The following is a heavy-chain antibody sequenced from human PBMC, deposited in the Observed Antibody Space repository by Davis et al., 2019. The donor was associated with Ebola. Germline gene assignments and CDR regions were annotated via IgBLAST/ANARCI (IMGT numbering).Heavy chain of an antibody. J-gene: IGHJ6*02. Sequence: GGSLRLSCAASGFTFTSYAMSWVRQAPGKGLEWVSGISGSGGSTYYADSVKGRFTISRDNSKNTLYLQMNSLRAEDTAVYYCAKGGFRELLGLYYGMDVWGQGTTVTVSS. V-gene: IGHV3-23*01. CDR1: GFTFTSYA. CDR3: AKGGFRELLGLYYGMDV. CDR2: ISGSGGST. D-gene: IGHD3-10*01.